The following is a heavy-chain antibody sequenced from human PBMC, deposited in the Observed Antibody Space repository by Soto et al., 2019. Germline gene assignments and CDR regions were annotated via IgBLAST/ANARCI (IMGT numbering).Heavy chain of an antibody. Sequence: QVQLVQSGAEVKKPGASVKISCKASEYTFAGYYIHWVRQAPGQGLEWVGIINAGGGSTIYAQKFQDRVTMTSDTSTNTVYMNLSSLTSEDTAVYYCARVKGGLSDYWGQGTLVTVSS. V-gene: IGHV1-46*01. CDR2: INAGGGST. D-gene: IGHD3-16*01. CDR3: ARVKGGLSDY. CDR1: EYTFAGYY. J-gene: IGHJ4*02.